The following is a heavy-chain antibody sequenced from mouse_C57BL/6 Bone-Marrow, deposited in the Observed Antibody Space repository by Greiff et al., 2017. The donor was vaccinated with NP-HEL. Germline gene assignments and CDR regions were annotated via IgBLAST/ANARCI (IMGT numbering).Heavy chain of an antibody. Sequence: QVQLQQPGAELVKPGASVKMSCKASGYTFTSYWITWVKQRPGQGLEWIGDIYPGSGSTNYNEKFKSKATLTVDTSSSTAYMQLSSLTAEDSAVYYCARSHYGSSWYFDVWGTGTTVTVSS. D-gene: IGHD1-1*01. J-gene: IGHJ1*03. V-gene: IGHV1-55*01. CDR1: GYTFTSYW. CDR2: IYPGSGST. CDR3: ARSHYGSSWYFDV.